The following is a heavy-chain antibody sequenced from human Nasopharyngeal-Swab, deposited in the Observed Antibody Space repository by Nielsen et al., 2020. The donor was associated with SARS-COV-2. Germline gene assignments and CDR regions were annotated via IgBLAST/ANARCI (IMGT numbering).Heavy chain of an antibody. Sequence: SVKVSCKASGGTFSSYAISWVRQAPGQGLEWMGGIIPFFGTANYAQKFQGRVTITADESTITAYMELSSLRSEDTAVYYCARSAAAYYYYYMDVWGKGTTVTVSS. CDR3: ARSAAAYYYYYMDV. J-gene: IGHJ6*03. CDR2: IIPFFGTA. D-gene: IGHD6-13*01. V-gene: IGHV1-69*13. CDR1: GGTFSSYA.